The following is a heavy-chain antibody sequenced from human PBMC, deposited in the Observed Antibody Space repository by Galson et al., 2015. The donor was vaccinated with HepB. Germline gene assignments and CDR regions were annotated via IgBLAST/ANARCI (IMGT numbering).Heavy chain of an antibody. J-gene: IGHJ6*02. CDR2: INPSGGTS. V-gene: IGHV1-46*03. CDR3: GADPERVSGHDFWSSFSKYDYYYDMDV. D-gene: IGHD3-3*01. CDR1: GDTFTNYY. Sequence: SVKVSCKASGDTFTNYYMHWVRQAPGQGLEWMGIINPSGGTSTYAQKFQGRLTMTRNTSASTVYMELSSLRSEDTAMYYCGADPERVSGHDFWSSFSKYDYYYDMDVWGQGTTVTVSS.